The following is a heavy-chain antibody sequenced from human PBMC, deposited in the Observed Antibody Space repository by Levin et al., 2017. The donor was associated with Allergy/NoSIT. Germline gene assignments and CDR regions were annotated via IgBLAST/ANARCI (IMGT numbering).Heavy chain of an antibody. J-gene: IGHJ3*01. D-gene: IGHD1/OR15-1a*01. V-gene: IGHV3-23*01. Sequence: GSLRLSCAVSGFTISEYAMAWVRQAPGKGLEWVSVITGGGFNTYYGDSVKGRFTVSRDDSKDTLYLELNSLGGEDTAVYYCAKKQGGTSGFSFDVWGQGTMVTVSS. CDR2: ITGGGFNT. CDR3: AKKQGGTSGFSFDV. CDR1: GFTISEYA.